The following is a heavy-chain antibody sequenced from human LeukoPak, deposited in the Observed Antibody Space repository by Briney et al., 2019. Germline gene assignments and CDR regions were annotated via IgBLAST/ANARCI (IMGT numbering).Heavy chain of an antibody. Sequence: GESLKISCKGSGSSFTSYWIGWVRQLPGKGLEWMGIIYPGDSDIRYSPSFQGQVTISADKSISTAYLQWSSLKASDTAMYYCARLQTATNDYWGQGTLVTVSS. D-gene: IGHD4-11*01. CDR3: ARLQTATNDY. V-gene: IGHV5-51*01. CDR1: GSSFTSYW. CDR2: IYPGDSDI. J-gene: IGHJ4*02.